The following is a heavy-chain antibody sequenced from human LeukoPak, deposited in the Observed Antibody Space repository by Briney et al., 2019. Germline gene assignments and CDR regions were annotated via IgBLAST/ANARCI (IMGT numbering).Heavy chain of an antibody. V-gene: IGHV1-18*01. CDR3: ARASRRIGGDDY. J-gene: IGHJ4*02. Sequence: ASVTASCKASGYTFTSYGISWVRQAPGQGLEWMGWISAYNGNTNYAQKLQGRVTMTTDTSTSTAYMELRSLRSDDTAVYYCARASRRIGGDDYWGQGTLVTVSS. CDR1: GYTFTSYG. D-gene: IGHD4-23*01. CDR2: ISAYNGNT.